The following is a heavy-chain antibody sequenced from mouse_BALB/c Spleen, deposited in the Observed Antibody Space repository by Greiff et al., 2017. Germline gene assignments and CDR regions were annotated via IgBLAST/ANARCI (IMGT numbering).Heavy chain of an antibody. Sequence: EVNVVESGGGLVQPGGSRKLSCAASGFTFSSFGMHWVRQAPEKGLEWVAYISSGSSTIYYADTVKGRFTISRDNPKNTLFLQMTSLRSEDTAMYYCARFWYGFDYWGQGTTLTVSS. J-gene: IGHJ2*01. D-gene: IGHD2-10*02. V-gene: IGHV5-17*02. CDR1: GFTFSSFG. CDR3: ARFWYGFDY. CDR2: ISSGSSTI.